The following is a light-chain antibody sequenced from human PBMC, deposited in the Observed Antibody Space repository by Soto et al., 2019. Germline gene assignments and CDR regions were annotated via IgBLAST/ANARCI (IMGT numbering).Light chain of an antibody. Sequence: QSVLSQPASVSGSPGQTITISCTGTSTDVGGYNAVSWYQHHPGKAPKLIIYEVTHRPSGVSDRFSASKSGNTASLTVSGLQAEDEADYYCSSYAGSNNLIFGTGTKVTVL. V-gene: IGLV2-8*01. CDR2: EVT. J-gene: IGLJ1*01. CDR3: SSYAGSNNLI. CDR1: STDVGGYNA.